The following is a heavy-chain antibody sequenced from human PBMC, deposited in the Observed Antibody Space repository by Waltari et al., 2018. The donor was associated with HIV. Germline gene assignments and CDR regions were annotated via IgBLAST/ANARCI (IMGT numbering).Heavy chain of an antibody. CDR3: ARTGKAAAVYYYYGMDV. Sequence: QLQLQESGPGLVKPSETLSLTCTVSGGSISSSSYYWGWIRQPPGKGLEWIGSIYYSGSTNYNPSLKSRVTISVDTSKNQFSLKLSSVTAADTAVYYCARTGKAAAVYYYYGMDVWGQGTTVTVSS. V-gene: IGHV4-39*01. D-gene: IGHD6-13*01. CDR1: GGSISSSSYY. J-gene: IGHJ6*02. CDR2: IYYSGST.